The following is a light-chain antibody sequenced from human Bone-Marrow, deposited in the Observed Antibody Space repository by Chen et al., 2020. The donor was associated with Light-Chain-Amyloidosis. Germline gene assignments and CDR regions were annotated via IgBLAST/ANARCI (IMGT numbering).Light chain of an antibody. J-gene: IGLJ2*01. CDR3: LLSYSGVRV. CDR1: TGTVTSGHY. V-gene: IGLV7-46*01. CDR2: DAS. Sequence: QAVVTQEPSLTMSPGGTVTLTCGSSTGTVTSGHYPYWFQQKPGQAPRTLIYDASSKHSWTPARFSGSLLGGKAALTLSGVQPEDEADYYCLLSYSGVRVFGGGTKLTVL.